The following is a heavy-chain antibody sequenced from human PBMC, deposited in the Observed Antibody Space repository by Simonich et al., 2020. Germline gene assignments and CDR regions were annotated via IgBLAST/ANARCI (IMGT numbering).Heavy chain of an antibody. V-gene: IGHV3-74*01. CDR3: ARNRLDY. CDR2: VNGEGSST. J-gene: IGHJ4*02. Sequence: EVQLVESGGGLVQPGGSLRLSCAASGFTFSSYWMNWVRQAPGKGLGGVSLVNGEGSSTSYPKSVKGRFTNARDNAKNTLYLQMNSLRAEDTAVYYCARNRLDYWGQGTLVTVSS. CDR1: GFTFSSYW.